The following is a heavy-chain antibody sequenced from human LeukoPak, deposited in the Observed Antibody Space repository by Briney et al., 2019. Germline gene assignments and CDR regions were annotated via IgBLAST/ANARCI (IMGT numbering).Heavy chain of an antibody. J-gene: IGHJ6*03. CDR2: IYHSGST. CDR1: GYSISSGYY. V-gene: IGHV4-38-2*01. CDR3: ASPGNYYYYMDV. Sequence: SETLSLTCAVSGYSISSGYYWGWIRQPPGKGLEWIGSIYHSGSTYYNPSLKSRVTISVDTSKNQFSLKLSSVTAADRAVYYCASPGNYYYYMDVWGKGTTVTVSS.